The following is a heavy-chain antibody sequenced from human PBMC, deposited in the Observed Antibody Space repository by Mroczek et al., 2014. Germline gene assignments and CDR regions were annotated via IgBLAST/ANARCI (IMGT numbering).Heavy chain of an antibody. CDR1: GGSFSGYY. CDR2: INHSGST. J-gene: IGHJ4*02. Sequence: QVQLQQWGAGLLKPSETLSLTCAVYGGSFSGYYWSWIRQPPGKGLEWIGEINHSGSTNYNPSLKSRVTISVDTSKNQFSLKLSSVTAADTAVYYCARGPARVVSRALDYWGQGTLVTVSS. V-gene: IGHV4-34*01. D-gene: IGHD2-15*01. CDR3: ARGPARVVSRALDY.